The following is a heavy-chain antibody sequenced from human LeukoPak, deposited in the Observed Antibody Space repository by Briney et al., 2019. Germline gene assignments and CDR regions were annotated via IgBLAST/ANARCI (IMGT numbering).Heavy chain of an antibody. J-gene: IGHJ4*02. Sequence: GESLKISCKGSGYSFDTYWIGWVRQMPGKGLEWMGIIYPGDSDTRYSPSFQGQVHISVDKSISTAYLQWSSLKASDTAIYYCAKIDRQYCSRSSCYALDYWGQGTQVTVSS. CDR3: AKIDRQYCSRSSCYALDY. V-gene: IGHV5-51*01. D-gene: IGHD2-2*01. CDR1: GYSFDTYW. CDR2: IYPGDSDT.